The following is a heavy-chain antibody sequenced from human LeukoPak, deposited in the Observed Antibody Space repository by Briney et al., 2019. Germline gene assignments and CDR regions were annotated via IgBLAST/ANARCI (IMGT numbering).Heavy chain of an antibody. CDR2: IYYGGTT. V-gene: IGHV4-59*12. Sequence: SETLSLTCTVSGGSISGYYWSWIRQPPGKGLEWIAYIYYGGTTSYNPSLKSRLTMSIDTSKNQFSLQLSSVTAADTAIYYCARGCSSTNCYLRMDVWGQGTTATVTS. CDR1: GGSISGYY. D-gene: IGHD2-2*01. J-gene: IGHJ6*02. CDR3: ARGCSSTNCYLRMDV.